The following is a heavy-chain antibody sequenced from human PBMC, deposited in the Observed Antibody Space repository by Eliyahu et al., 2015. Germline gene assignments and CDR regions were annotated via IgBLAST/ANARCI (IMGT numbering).Heavy chain of an antibody. Sequence: EVQLVESGGXLVQPGGXLRVSCXXXGFTFXSYWMXWARQAPGKGLEWVANIRQDGSEKYYVDSVKGRFTIPRDNAKNSLYLQMNSLRDEDTAVYYCARLTLLESSWASDIWGQGTMVTVSS. J-gene: IGHJ3*02. CDR1: GFTFXSYW. D-gene: IGHD3-16*02. CDR3: ARLTLLESSWASDI. V-gene: IGHV3-7*05. CDR2: IRQDGSEK.